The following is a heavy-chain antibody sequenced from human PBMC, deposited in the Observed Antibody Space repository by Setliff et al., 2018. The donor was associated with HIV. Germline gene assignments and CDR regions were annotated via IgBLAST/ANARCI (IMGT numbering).Heavy chain of an antibody. Sequence: GSLRLSCAASGFTFSDYYMSWIRQPPGKGLEWIGEINHSGNTNYKESLKSRVTISLDTSKNQFSLKLTSVTAADTAVYYCARLSGAYYYFDYWGQGTLVTVSS. D-gene: IGHD2-15*01. V-gene: IGHV4-34*01. J-gene: IGHJ4*02. CDR1: GFTFSDYY. CDR2: INHSGNT. CDR3: ARLSGAYYYFDY.